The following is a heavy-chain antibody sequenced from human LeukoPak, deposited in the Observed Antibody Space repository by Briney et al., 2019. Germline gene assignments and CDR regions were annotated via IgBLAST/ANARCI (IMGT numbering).Heavy chain of an antibody. CDR3: AKGTIMITFGSLDY. J-gene: IGHJ4*02. Sequence: QTGGSLRLSCAGAGFSITDHHMAWVRQAPGKGLEWIGRSATTKPNSCTTQYAASVRGRFTISRDDSQNSLYLHLNSLRAEDTAVYYCAKGTIMITFGSLDYWGQGTLVTVSS. D-gene: IGHD3-16*01. CDR1: GFSITDHH. CDR2: SATTKPNSCTT. V-gene: IGHV3-72*01.